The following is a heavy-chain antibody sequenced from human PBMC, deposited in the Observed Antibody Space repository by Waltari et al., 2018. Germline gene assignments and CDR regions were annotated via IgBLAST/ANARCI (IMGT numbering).Heavy chain of an antibody. D-gene: IGHD1-26*01. CDR2: INAYNGNT. CDR3: VRDGSGASFTFNY. CDR1: GYTFTSYS. J-gene: IGHJ4*01. V-gene: IGHV1-18*01. Sequence: VQGGAEVKTPGASVKVSCKASGYTFTSYSFTWVRQAPGQGLEWMGWINAYNGNTNYAQKFQGRFTMTIDTSTTTAYMELRSLRSDDTAVYYCVRDGSGASFTFNYWGHGTLVTVSS.